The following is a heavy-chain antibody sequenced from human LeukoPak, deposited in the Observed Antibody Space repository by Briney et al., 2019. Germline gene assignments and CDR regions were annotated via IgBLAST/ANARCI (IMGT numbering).Heavy chain of an antibody. CDR1: GGSISSYY. V-gene: IGHV4-34*01. CDR3: ARASTRYCSSTSCYKGGAFDY. CDR2: INHSGST. Sequence: SETLSLTCTVSGGSISSYYWSWIRQPPGKGLEWIGEINHSGSTNYNPSLKSRVTISVDTSKNQFSLKLSSVTAADTAVYYCARASTRYCSSTSCYKGGAFDYWGQGTLVTVSS. J-gene: IGHJ4*02. D-gene: IGHD2-2*02.